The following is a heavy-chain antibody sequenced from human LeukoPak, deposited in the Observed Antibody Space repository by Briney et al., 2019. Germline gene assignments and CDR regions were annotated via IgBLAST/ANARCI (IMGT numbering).Heavy chain of an antibody. CDR1: GFTTHYW. J-gene: IGHJ6*03. V-gene: IGHV3-7*01. Sequence: PGGSLRLSCTASGFTTHYWLNWVRRSPGKGVGGVASIDRDGRVQHYVDSVEGRFTISRDSAKNSLALQMHSLRAEDTAVYYCTGGSDKVLSGEYYYYMYVWGTGTTVTVSS. CDR2: IDRDGRVQ. CDR3: TGGSDKVLSGEYYYYMYV. D-gene: IGHD2/OR15-2a*01.